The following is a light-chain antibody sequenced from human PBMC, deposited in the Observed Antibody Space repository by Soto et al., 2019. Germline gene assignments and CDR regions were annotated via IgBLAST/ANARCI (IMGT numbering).Light chain of an antibody. V-gene: IGKV3-20*01. CDR1: QSVSNNY. Sequence: EIVLTQSPGTLSLSPGERATLSCRASQSVSNNYLAWYQQKPGQAPRLLIYGASNRATGIPDRFSGSASGTYFTLTISRLEPEYLAVYYCQQYGSSVTFGQGTKVEIK. CDR3: QQYGSSVT. CDR2: GAS. J-gene: IGKJ1*01.